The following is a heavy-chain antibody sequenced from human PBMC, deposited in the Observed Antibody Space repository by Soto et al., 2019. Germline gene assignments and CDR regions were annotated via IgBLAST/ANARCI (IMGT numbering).Heavy chain of an antibody. CDR3: ARDVAAAGLDY. CDR2: INAGNGNT. J-gene: IGHJ4*02. Sequence: QVQLVQSGAEVKKPGASVKVSCKASGYTFTSYAMHWVRQAPGQRLEWMGWINAGNGNTKYSQKFQGRVTITRDTSARTAYMELSSLRSEDTAVYYCARDVAAAGLDYWGQGTLVTVSS. D-gene: IGHD6-13*01. CDR1: GYTFTSYA. V-gene: IGHV1-3*01.